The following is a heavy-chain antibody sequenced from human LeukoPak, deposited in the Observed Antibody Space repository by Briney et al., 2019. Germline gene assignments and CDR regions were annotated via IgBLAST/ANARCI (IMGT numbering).Heavy chain of an antibody. CDR1: GGSVSSGNYY. V-gene: IGHV4-39*07. J-gene: IGHJ4*02. D-gene: IGHD3-3*01. CDR2: IYYIGKT. CDR3: AGDVLRFLALSDCPGVYFDN. Sequence: SETLSLTCTVSGGSVSSGNYYWGWIRQPPGKGLEWIGSIYYIGKTYYNPSLKSRVFITADTSKNQFSLRLSSVTAADTAVYYCAGDVLRFLALSDCPGVYFDNWGQGTLVTVSS.